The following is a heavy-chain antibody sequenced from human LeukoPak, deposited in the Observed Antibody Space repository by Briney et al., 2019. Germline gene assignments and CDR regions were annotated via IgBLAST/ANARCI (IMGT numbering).Heavy chain of an antibody. Sequence: PGGSLRLSCAASGFTFSSYSMNWVRQAPGKELEWVSSISSSSSYIYYADSVKGRFTISRDNAKNSLYLQMNSLRAEDTAVYYCAKDTAMGYYYGMDVWGQGTTVTVSS. CDR3: AKDTAMGYYYGMDV. V-gene: IGHV3-21*01. CDR1: GFTFSSYS. J-gene: IGHJ6*02. D-gene: IGHD5-18*01. CDR2: ISSSSSYI.